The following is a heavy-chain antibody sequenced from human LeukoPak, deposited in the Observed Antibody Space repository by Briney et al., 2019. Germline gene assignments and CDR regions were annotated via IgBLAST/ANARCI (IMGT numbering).Heavy chain of an antibody. Sequence: PSETESLTCTVSGGSISSYYWSWIRQPPGKGLEWIGYIYYSGSTNYNPSLKSRVTISVDTSKNQFSLKLSSVTAADTAVYYCARLLVNYDAFDIWGQGTMVTVSS. J-gene: IGHJ3*02. V-gene: IGHV4-59*08. CDR3: ARLLVNYDAFDI. CDR1: GGSISSYY. CDR2: IYYSGST. D-gene: IGHD1-7*01.